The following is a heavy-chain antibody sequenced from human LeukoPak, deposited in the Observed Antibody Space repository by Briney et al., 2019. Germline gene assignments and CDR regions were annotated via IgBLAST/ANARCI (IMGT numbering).Heavy chain of an antibody. J-gene: IGHJ4*02. D-gene: IGHD2-15*01. CDR1: GFTLSSYA. CDR2: ISGSGGNT. V-gene: IGHV3-23*01. CDR3: LGYCRGGNCYSGGY. Sequence: GGSLRLFCAASGFTLSSYAMSWVRHAPGKGLEWVTAISGSGGNTKYADSVKGRFTISRDNSKNTQSLQMNSLRAEDTAVYYCLGYCRGGNCYSGGYWGQGTLVTVSS.